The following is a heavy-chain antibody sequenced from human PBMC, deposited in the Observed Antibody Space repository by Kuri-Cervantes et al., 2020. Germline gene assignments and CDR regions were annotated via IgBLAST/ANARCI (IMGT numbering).Heavy chain of an antibody. Sequence: SETLSLTCTVSGGSVSSGSYYWSWIRQPPGKGLEWIGYIYYSGSTNYNPSLKSRVTISVDTSKNQFSLKLSSVTAADTAVYYCARGFEDSDGYYLTAYYYYYMDVWGRGTTVTVSS. CDR1: GGSVSSGSYY. J-gene: IGHJ6*03. V-gene: IGHV4-61*01. CDR3: ARGFEDSDGYYLTAYYYYYMDV. CDR2: IYYSGST. D-gene: IGHD3-22*01.